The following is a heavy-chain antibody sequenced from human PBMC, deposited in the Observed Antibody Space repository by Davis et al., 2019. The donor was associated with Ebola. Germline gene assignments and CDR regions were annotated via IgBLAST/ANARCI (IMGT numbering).Heavy chain of an antibody. Sequence: GESLKISCAASRFTFSSYGMHWVRQAPGKGLEWVAVIWYDGSNKYYADSVKGRFTISRDNSKNTLYLQMNSLRAEDTAVYYCAKDLCSTSCYYFDYWGQGTLVTVSS. CDR2: IWYDGSNK. V-gene: IGHV3-30*02. CDR1: RFTFSSYG. D-gene: IGHD2-2*01. CDR3: AKDLCSTSCYYFDY. J-gene: IGHJ4*02.